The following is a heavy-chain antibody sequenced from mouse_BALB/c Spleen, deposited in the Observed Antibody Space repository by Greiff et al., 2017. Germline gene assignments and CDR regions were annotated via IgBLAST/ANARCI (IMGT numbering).Heavy chain of an antibody. J-gene: IGHJ2*01. CDR2: ISSGSSTI. D-gene: IGHD1-1*01. CDR1: GFTFSSFG. V-gene: IGHV5-17*02. CDR3: ARSPGGSSFDY. Sequence: EVKLVESGGGLVQPGGSRKLSCAASGFTFSSFGMHWVRQAPEKGLEWVAYISSGSSTIYYADTVKGRFTISRDNPKNTLFLQMTSLRSEDTAMYYCARSPGGSSFDYWGQGTTLTVSS.